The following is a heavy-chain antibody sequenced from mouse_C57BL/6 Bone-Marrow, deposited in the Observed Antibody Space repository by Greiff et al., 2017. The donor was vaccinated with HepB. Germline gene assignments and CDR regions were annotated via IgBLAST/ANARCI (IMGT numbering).Heavy chain of an antibody. CDR2: IDPSDSYT. V-gene: IGHV1-69*01. J-gene: IGHJ2*01. CDR1: GYTFTSYW. Sequence: VQLQQPGAELVMPGASVKLSCKASGYTFTSYWMHWVKQRPGQGLEWIGEIDPSDSYTNYNQKFKGKSTLTVDKSSSTAYMQLSSLASEDSAVCYCARGDYWGRGTTLTVSS. CDR3: ARGDY.